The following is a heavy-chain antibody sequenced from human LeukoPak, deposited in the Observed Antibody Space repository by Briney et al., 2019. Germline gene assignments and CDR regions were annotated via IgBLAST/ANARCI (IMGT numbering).Heavy chain of an antibody. J-gene: IGHJ4*02. D-gene: IGHD5-12*01. CDR1: GYIFTNYW. Sequence: GASLKISCKASGYIFTNYWIGWVRQMPGKGLGWMGIIYPRDSDTRYSPSFQGQVTVSADKSISTAYLQWNTLEASDTAMYYCARRQYSGYDFDFWGQGTLVTVSS. CDR3: ARRQYSGYDFDF. CDR2: IYPRDSDT. V-gene: IGHV5-51*01.